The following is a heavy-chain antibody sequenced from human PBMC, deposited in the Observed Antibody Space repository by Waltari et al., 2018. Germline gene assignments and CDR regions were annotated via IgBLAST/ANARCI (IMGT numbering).Heavy chain of an antibody. CDR3: ARVIGESSPAGDACDI. J-gene: IGHJ3*02. V-gene: IGHV4-38-2*01. Sequence: QVQLQESGPGLVKPSETLSLTCAVSGYSLSSGYYWGWSRQPPGKGLEWIGSIYHSGSIYYNQSLKSRVTIQVDTSKNQFSLKLSSVTAADTAVYDCARVIGESSPAGDACDIWGQGTMVTVSS. D-gene: IGHD2-21*01. CDR2: IYHSGSI. CDR1: GYSLSSGYY.